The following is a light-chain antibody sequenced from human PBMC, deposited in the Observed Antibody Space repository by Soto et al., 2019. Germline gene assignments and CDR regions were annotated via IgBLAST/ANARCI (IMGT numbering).Light chain of an antibody. Sequence: DVVMTQSPLSLPVTLGQPASISCRSSQSLLYSDGNTYLSWFQQRPGQSPRGLIYTVSNRDSGDKDRFRGCGSGTDFRLVVSRVEAEEVEVYFLLQGTHLPITFGQGTRLEIK. J-gene: IGKJ5*01. CDR1: QSLLYSDGNTY. V-gene: IGKV2-30*01. CDR2: TVS. CDR3: LQGTHLPIT.